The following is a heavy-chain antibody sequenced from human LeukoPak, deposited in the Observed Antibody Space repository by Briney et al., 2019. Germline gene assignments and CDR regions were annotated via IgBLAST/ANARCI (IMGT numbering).Heavy chain of an antibody. CDR3: VRSRGSGSYSTYYGMDV. D-gene: IGHD3-10*01. J-gene: IGHJ6*02. Sequence: ASVKVSCKVSGYTFTDHSDYYIHWVRQDPGQGLEWMRWISPHNGVTNYAQKFQGRVTMTRDTSISTAYMDLSSLKSDDTAVYYCVRSRGSGSYSTYYGMDVWGQGATVTVSS. V-gene: IGHV1-2*02. CDR2: ISPHNGVT. CDR1: GYTFTDHSDYY.